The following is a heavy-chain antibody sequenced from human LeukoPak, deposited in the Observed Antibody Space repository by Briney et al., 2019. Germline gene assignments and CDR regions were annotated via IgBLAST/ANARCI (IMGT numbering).Heavy chain of an antibody. V-gene: IGHV1-46*01. D-gene: IGHD6-13*01. CDR3: ARGPAGTNYYFYGMDV. CDR2: INPSSGTT. CDR1: GYTFINYY. Sequence: ASVKVSCKTSGYTFINYYMHWVRQAPGQGLEWMGIINPSSGTTSFAQKFQGRVTMTRDTSTSTLYMQLSSLRSEDTAVYYCARGPAGTNYYFYGMDVWGQGTTVTVSS. J-gene: IGHJ6*02.